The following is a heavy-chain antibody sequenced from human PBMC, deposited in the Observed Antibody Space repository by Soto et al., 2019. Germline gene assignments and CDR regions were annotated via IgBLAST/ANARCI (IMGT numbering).Heavy chain of an antibody. V-gene: IGHV3-23*01. Sequence: EVKLLESGGGMVQPGGSLRLSCAASGFTFSSYSMSWVRQAPGKGLEWVSHITAVGGTTYYADSVKGRFTISRDNSRNTLYLQMNSLRAEDTAMYFCARSLFMVAPDNEPFDYWGQGTLVTVSS. CDR1: GFTFSSYS. CDR2: ITAVGGTT. J-gene: IGHJ4*02. D-gene: IGHD5-12*01. CDR3: ARSLFMVAPDNEPFDY.